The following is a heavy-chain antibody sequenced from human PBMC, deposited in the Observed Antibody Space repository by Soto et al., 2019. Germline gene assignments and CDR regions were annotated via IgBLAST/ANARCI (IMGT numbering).Heavy chain of an antibody. CDR2: IDPSDSST. D-gene: IGHD5-18*01. J-gene: IGHJ4*02. Sequence: GESLKISCKASGYTFTSYWITWVRQMPGKGLEWMGRIDPSDSSTKYSPSFQGHVTISTDKSITTAHLQWASLKVSDTAIYYCAATGYTYGYHFDHWGQGTQVTVSS. CDR1: GYTFTSYW. V-gene: IGHV5-10-1*01. CDR3: AATGYTYGYHFDH.